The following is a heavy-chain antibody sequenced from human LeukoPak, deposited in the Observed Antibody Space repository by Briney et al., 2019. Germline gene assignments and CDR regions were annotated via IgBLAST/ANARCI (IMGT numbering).Heavy chain of an antibody. D-gene: IGHD2-15*01. V-gene: IGHV1-2*02. CDR1: GYTFTCYH. CDR2: INPNSGDT. Sequence: GASVKVSCKASGYTFTCYHMHWVRQAPGQGLEWMGWINPNSGDTSYAQKFQGRVTMTRDTSISTAYMELSRLTSDDTAVYYCARDRSPGYCSGGGCYSFVYWGQGTLVTVSS. J-gene: IGHJ4*02. CDR3: ARDRSPGYCSGGGCYSFVY.